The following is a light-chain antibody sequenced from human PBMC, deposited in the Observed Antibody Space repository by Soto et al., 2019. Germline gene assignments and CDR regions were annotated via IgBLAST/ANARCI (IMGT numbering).Light chain of an antibody. Sequence: EIVLTQSPGILSLSPGERATLSCRASQSVSNDFLAWYQQKPGQAPRLLIYGASTRATDVPDRFSGSGSGADFTLPISRLEPEDFAVYYCQQYGSSTGWTFGQGTKVDIK. J-gene: IGKJ1*01. CDR3: QQYGSSTGWT. V-gene: IGKV3-20*01. CDR2: GAS. CDR1: QSVSNDF.